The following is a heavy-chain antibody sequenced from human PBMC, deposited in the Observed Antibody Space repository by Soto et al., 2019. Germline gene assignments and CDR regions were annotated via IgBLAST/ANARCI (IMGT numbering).Heavy chain of an antibody. D-gene: IGHD1-26*01. CDR3: AKDHGRSGTHFDY. J-gene: IGHJ4*02. CDR1: GFTFSNYG. V-gene: IGHV3-33*06. CDR2: IWFDGSNK. Sequence: QVQLVESGGGVVQPGMSLRLSCAASGFTFSNYGMHWVRQAPGKGLEWVAVIWFDGSNKYYAESVKGRFTNSRDISNTPLYLHMNRLRTEDTAVYYCAKDHGRSGTHFDYWGQGTLVTVSS.